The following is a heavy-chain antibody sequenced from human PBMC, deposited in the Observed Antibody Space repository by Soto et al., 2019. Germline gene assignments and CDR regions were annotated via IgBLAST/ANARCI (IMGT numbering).Heavy chain of an antibody. J-gene: IGHJ4*02. D-gene: IGHD3-22*01. CDR2: ISGPNGNT. Sequence: QVPLVQSGAEVKKPGASVKVSCKASGYTFTSYGFSWVRQAPGQGLEWMGCISGPNGNTNYAQKLQGRVTMTTDTSTSTGYMELRSLRSDDPAVYYCARDRYDSSGYYLGADYWGQGTLVTVSS. CDR1: GYTFTSYG. V-gene: IGHV1-18*01. CDR3: ARDRYDSSGYYLGADY.